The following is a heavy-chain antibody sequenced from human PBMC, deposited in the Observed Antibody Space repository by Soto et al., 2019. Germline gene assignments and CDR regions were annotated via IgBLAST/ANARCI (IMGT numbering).Heavy chain of an antibody. CDR1: GGSFSGYY. CDR2: INHSGST. J-gene: IGHJ6*03. D-gene: IGHD3-10*01. V-gene: IGHV4-34*01. Sequence: SETLSLTCAVYGGSFSGYYWSWIRQPPGKGLEWIGEINHSGSTNYNPSLKSRVTISVDTSKNQFSLKLSSVTAADTAVYYCARGRVVRGVITYYYYYMDVWGKGTTVTVSS. CDR3: ARGRVVRGVITYYYYYMDV.